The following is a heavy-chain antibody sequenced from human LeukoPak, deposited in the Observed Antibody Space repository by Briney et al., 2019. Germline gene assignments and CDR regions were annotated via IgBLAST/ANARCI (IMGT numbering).Heavy chain of an antibody. D-gene: IGHD1-7*01. CDR1: GFTFSSYN. CDR3: ARGGGVTGTTIQY. V-gene: IGHV3-21*01. CDR2: ISSSSDYT. Sequence: PGGSLRLSCAASGFTFSSYNMNWVRQAPGEGLEWVSSISSSSDYTYYADSVKGRFTTSRDNAKNSLFLQMNSLGAEDTAVYYCARGGGVTGTTIQYWGQGTLVTVSS. J-gene: IGHJ4*02.